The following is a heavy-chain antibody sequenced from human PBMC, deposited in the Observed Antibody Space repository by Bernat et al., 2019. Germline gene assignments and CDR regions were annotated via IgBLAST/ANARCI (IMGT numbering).Heavy chain of an antibody. J-gene: IGHJ3*02. CDR1: GYTFTGYY. V-gene: IGHV1-2*04. Sequence: QVQLVQSGAEVKKPGASVKVSCKASGYTFTGYYMHWVRQAPGQGLEWMGWINPNSGGTNYAQKFQGWVTMTRDTSISTAYMELSRLRSDDTAVYYCARVKEYCCGGSCYHDAFDIWGQGTMVTVSS. D-gene: IGHD2-15*01. CDR2: INPNSGGT. CDR3: ARVKEYCCGGSCYHDAFDI.